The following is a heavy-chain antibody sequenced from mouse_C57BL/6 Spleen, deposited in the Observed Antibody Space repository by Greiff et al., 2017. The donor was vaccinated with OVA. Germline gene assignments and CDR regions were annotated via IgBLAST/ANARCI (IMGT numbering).Heavy chain of an antibody. J-gene: IGHJ4*01. CDR1: GYTFTSYW. Sequence: VQLQQPGAELVRPGSSVKLSCKASGYTFTSYWMHWVKQRPIQGLEWIGNIDPSDSETHYNQKFKDKATLTVDKSSSTAYMQLSSLTSEDSAVYYCASSYGYDGGNAMDYWGQGTSVTVSS. V-gene: IGHV1-52*01. D-gene: IGHD2-2*01. CDR2: IDPSDSET. CDR3: ASSYGYDGGNAMDY.